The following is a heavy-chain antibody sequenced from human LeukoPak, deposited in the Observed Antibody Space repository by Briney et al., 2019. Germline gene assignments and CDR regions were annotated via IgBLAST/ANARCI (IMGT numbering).Heavy chain of an antibody. CDR1: GFTVSSNY. Sequence: GGSLRLSSAASGFTVSSNYMSWVRQAPGKGLEWVSVIYSGGSTYYADSVKGRFTISRHNSKNTLYLQMNSLRAEDTAVYYCARDVGGAFDIWGQGTMVTVSS. V-gene: IGHV3-53*04. D-gene: IGHD1-26*01. CDR3: ARDVGGAFDI. J-gene: IGHJ3*02. CDR2: IYSGGST.